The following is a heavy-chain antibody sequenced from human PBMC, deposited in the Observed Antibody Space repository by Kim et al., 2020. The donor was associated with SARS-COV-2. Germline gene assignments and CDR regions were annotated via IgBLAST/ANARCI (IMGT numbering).Heavy chain of an antibody. CDR3: AKGARYCSSTSCSDAFDI. J-gene: IGHJ3*02. D-gene: IGHD2-2*01. CDR1: GFTFRSYA. CDR2: TSGSGGIT. Sequence: GGSLRLSCVASGFTFRSYAMSWVRQAPGKGLEWVSVTSGSGGITYYADSVMGRFTISRDNSKNTLYLQMNSLRAEDTAVYYCAKGARYCSSTSCSDAFDIWGRGTMVTVSS. V-gene: IGHV3-23*01.